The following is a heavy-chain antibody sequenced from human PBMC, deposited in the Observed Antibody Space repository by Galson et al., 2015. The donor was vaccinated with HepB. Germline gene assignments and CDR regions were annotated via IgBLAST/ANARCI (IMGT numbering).Heavy chain of an antibody. Sequence: CAISGDSVSSNGAAWNWIRQSPSSGLEWLGRTYYRSKWYNDYAVSVKSRIAINPDTSKNQFSLQLNSVTPEDTAVYYCAREGYYFDYWGQGTLVTVSS. V-gene: IGHV6-1*01. J-gene: IGHJ4*02. CDR2: TYYRSKWYN. CDR1: GDSVSSNGAA. CDR3: AREGYYFDY.